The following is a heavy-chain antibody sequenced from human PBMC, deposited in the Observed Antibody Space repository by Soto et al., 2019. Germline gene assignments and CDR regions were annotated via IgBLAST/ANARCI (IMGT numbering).Heavy chain of an antibody. Sequence: ASVKVSCKASGYTLSHYHMGCVRQAPGQGPEWVGVINPSTLVTSYAQKFQGRVTMTRDTSTSTVYMELNSLISEDTAVYYRARNGQTYDYYCFDNWGQGTLVTVSS. CDR1: GYTLSHYH. CDR2: INPSTLVT. CDR3: ARNGQTYDYYCFDN. V-gene: IGHV1-46*01. D-gene: IGHD5-12*01. J-gene: IGHJ4*02.